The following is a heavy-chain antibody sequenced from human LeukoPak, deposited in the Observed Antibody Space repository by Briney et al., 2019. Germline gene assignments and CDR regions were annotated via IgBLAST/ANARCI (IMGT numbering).Heavy chain of an antibody. V-gene: IGHV1-2*02. J-gene: IGHJ6*02. CDR3: ARSSGYYYYYGMDV. Sequence: ASVEVSCKASGYTFTGYYMHWVRQAPGQGLEWMGWINPNSGGTNYAQKFQGRVTMTRNTSISTAYMELSGLRSDDTAMYYCARSSGYYYYYGMDVWGQGTTVTVSS. CDR2: INPNSGGT. D-gene: IGHD3-22*01. CDR1: GYTFTGYY.